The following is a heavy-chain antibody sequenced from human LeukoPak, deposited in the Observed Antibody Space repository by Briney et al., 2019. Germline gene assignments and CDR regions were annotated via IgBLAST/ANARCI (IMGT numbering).Heavy chain of an antibody. Sequence: PGGSLRLSCAASGFTFSSYSMNWVRQAPGKGLEWVSSISSSSSYIYYADSVKGRFTISRDNAKNSLHLQMNSLRAEDTAVYYCARHPVYYDILTGYYHYWGQGTLVTVSS. CDR3: ARHPVYYDILTGYYHY. V-gene: IGHV3-21*01. D-gene: IGHD3-9*01. CDR2: ISSSSSYI. CDR1: GFTFSSYS. J-gene: IGHJ4*02.